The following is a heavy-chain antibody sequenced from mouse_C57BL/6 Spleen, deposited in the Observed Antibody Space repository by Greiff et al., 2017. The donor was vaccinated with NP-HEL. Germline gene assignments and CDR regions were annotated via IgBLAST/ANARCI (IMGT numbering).Heavy chain of an antibody. J-gene: IGHJ4*01. V-gene: IGHV1-54*01. CDR1: GYAFTNYL. D-gene: IGHD4-1*01. CDR3: ALGRNYYAMDY. CDR2: INPGSGGT. Sequence: QVQLKESGAELVRPGTSVKVSCKASGYAFTNYLLEWVKQRPGQGLEWIGVINPGSGGTNYNEKFKGKATLTADKSSSTAYMQLSSLTSEDSAVYFCALGRNYYAMDYWGQGTSVTVSS.